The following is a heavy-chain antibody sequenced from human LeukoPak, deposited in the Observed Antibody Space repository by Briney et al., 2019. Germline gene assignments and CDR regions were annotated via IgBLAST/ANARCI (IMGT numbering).Heavy chain of an antibody. D-gene: IGHD6-19*01. V-gene: IGHV4-34*01. Sequence: SETLSLTCAVYGGSFSGYYWSWIRQPPGKGLEWIGEINHSGSTNYNPSLKSRVTISVDTSKNQSSLKLSSVTAADTAVYYCARGAAVADFDYWGQGTLVTVSS. CDR3: ARGAAVADFDY. CDR1: GGSFSGYY. J-gene: IGHJ4*02. CDR2: INHSGST.